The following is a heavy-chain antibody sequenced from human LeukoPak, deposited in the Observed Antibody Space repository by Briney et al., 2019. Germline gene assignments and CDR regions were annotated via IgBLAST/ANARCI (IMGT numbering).Heavy chain of an antibody. J-gene: IGHJ4*02. CDR3: ARLVSLWFGELLPDY. CDR1: GGSFNNYY. Sequence: SETLSLTCAVYGGSFNNYYWSWIRQPPGKGLEWIGEVNHSGSTNYNPSLRSRVTISIDTSKNQFSLKLSSVTAADTAVYYCARLVSLWFGELLPDYWGQGTLVTVSS. CDR2: VNHSGST. V-gene: IGHV4-34*01. D-gene: IGHD3-10*01.